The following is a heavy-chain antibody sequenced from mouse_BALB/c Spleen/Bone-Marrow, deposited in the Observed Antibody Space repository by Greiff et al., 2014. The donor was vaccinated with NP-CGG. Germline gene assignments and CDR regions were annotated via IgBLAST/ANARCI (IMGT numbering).Heavy chain of an antibody. V-gene: IGHV1-9*01. J-gene: IGHJ3*01. CDR3: ARGGYYGSSLFAY. Sequence: QVQLKQSGAELMKPGASAKISCKATGYTFSSYWIEWVKQRPGHGLEWIGEILPGSGSTNYNEKFKGKATFTADTSSNTAYMQLSSLTSEDSAVYFCARGGYYGSSLFAYWGQGTLVTVSA. D-gene: IGHD1-1*01. CDR2: ILPGSGST. CDR1: GYTFSSYW.